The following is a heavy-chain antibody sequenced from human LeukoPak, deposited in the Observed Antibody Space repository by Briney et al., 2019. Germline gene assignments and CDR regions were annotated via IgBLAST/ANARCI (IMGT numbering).Heavy chain of an antibody. V-gene: IGHV3-30-3*01. Sequence: PGGSLRLSCAASGFTFSSYAMHWVRQAPGKGLEWVAVISYDGSNKYYADSVKGRFTISRDNSKNTLYLQMNSLRAEDTAVYYCARAADTAMVYLDYWGQGTLVTVSS. CDR3: ARAADTAMVYLDY. CDR1: GFTFSSYA. D-gene: IGHD5-18*01. CDR2: ISYDGSNK. J-gene: IGHJ4*02.